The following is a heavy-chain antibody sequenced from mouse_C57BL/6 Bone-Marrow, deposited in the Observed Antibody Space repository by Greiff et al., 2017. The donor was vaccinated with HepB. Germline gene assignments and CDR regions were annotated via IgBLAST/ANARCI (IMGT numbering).Heavy chain of an antibody. V-gene: IGHV1-19*01. CDR3: ARRIYDGYDWYFDV. CDR2: INPYNGGT. J-gene: IGHJ1*03. Sequence: VQLQQSGPVLVKPGASVKMSCKASGYTFTDYYMNWVKQSHGKSLEWIGVINPYNGGTSYNQKFKGKATLTVDKSSSTAYMELNSLTSEDSAVYYCARRIYDGYDWYFDVWGTGTTVTVSS. CDR1: GYTFTDYY. D-gene: IGHD2-3*01.